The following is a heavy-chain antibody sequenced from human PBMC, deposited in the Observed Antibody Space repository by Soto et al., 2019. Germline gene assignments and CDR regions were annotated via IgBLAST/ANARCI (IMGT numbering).Heavy chain of an antibody. CDR1: GGSIIRGGYY. Sequence: SETLSLTCTVSGGSIIRGGYYWIWIRQHPGKGLEWIGYIYYSGSTYYNPSLKSRVTISVDTSKNQFSLKLSSVTAADTAVYYCARSGYSYGPNPLLYWGQGTLVTVS. J-gene: IGHJ4*02. D-gene: IGHD5-18*01. V-gene: IGHV4-31*03. CDR3: ARSGYSYGPNPLLY. CDR2: IYYSGST.